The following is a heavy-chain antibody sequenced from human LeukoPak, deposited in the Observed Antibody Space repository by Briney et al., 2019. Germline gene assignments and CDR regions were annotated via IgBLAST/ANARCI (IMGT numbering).Heavy chain of an antibody. CDR2: ISGSGSST. CDR1: GFTFSSYV. D-gene: IGHD6-19*01. J-gene: IGHJ6*02. V-gene: IGHV3-23*01. Sequence: GGSLRLSCAASGFTFSSYVMNWVSQAPGKGLEWVSAISGSGSSTYYAESVKGRITISRDNSKNTLYLQMNSLRAEDTAVYYCAKDARPVAGTVWGQGTTVTVYS. CDR3: AKDARPVAGTV.